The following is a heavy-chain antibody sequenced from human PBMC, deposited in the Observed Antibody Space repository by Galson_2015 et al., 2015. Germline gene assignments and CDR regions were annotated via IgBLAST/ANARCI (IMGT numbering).Heavy chain of an antibody. CDR3: TTASAYDYVWGSYRYTPAEYFQH. D-gene: IGHD3-16*02. V-gene: IGHV3-15*01. Sequence: SLRLSCAASGFTFSNAWMSWVRQAPGKGLEWVGRIKSKTDGGTTDYAAPVKGRFTISRDDSKNTLYLQMNSLKTGDTAVYYCTTASAYDYVWGSYRYTPAEYFQHWGQGTLVTVSS. J-gene: IGHJ1*01. CDR2: IKSKTDGGTT. CDR1: GFTFSNAW.